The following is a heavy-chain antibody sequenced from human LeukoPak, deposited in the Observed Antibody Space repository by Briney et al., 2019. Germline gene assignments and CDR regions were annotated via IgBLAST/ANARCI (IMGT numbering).Heavy chain of an antibody. V-gene: IGHV3-66*02. J-gene: IGHJ4*02. Sequence: GGSLRLSCAASGFTVSSNYMSWVRQAPGKGLEWVSVIYSGGSTYYADSVEGRFTISRDNSKNTLYLQMNSLRAEDTAVYYCARDAMYNYGSGRYNWGQGTLVTVSS. CDR3: ARDAMYNYGSGRYN. CDR2: IYSGGST. CDR1: GFTVSSNY. D-gene: IGHD3-10*01.